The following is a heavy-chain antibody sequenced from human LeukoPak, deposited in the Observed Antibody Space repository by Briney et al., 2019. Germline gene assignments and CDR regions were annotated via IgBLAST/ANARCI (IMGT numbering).Heavy chain of an antibody. CDR1: GVSIRSGDFY. V-gene: IGHV4-39*02. CDR3: ARSSGTGTFSY. J-gene: IGHJ4*02. Sequence: TSETLSLTCTVSGVSIRSGDFYWSWIRQPPGKGLEWIGSVYYGRSPYFNPSLESRATISVDTSKNHFSLKMSSVTAADTAVYYCARSSGTGTFSYWGQGTLVTVSS. CDR2: VYYGRSP. D-gene: IGHD6-25*01.